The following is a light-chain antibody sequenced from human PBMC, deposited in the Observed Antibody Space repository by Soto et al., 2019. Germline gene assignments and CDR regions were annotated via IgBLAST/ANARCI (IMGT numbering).Light chain of an antibody. V-gene: IGKV3-20*01. CDR2: GAS. J-gene: IGKJ1*01. Sequence: EIVLTQSPGTLSLSPGERATLSCRASQSVSSSYLAWYQQKPGQAPRLLIYGASSRAPGIPDRFSGSGSGTDFTLTISRLEPEDFAVYYCQQYGSSRTFGQWTKVEIK. CDR1: QSVSSSY. CDR3: QQYGSSRT.